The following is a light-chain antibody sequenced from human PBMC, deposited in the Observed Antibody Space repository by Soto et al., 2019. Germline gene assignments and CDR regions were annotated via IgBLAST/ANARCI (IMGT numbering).Light chain of an antibody. V-gene: IGLV2-18*01. J-gene: IGLJ1*01. CDR1: SSDVGSSTR. Sequence: QSALTQPPSVSGSPGQSVTISCSGTSSDVGSSTRVSWYQQTPGTAPKLMIYEVSNRPSGVPDRFSGSYSGNAASLTISGLQAEDEADYYCSLYTSSSTYVFGTGTKVTVL. CDR3: SLYTSSSTYV. CDR2: EVS.